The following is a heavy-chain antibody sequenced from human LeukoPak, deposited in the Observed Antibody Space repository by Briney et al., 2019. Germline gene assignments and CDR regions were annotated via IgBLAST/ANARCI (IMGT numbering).Heavy chain of an antibody. CDR1: GXTFSSYS. V-gene: IGHV3-48*02. J-gene: IGHJ4*02. CDR2: ISSSSSPT. D-gene: IGHD3-22*01. CDR3: ARDYYDSSGHYYVDS. Sequence: GGSLRLSCAASGXTFSSYSVNWVRQAPGKGLEWVSYISSSSSPTYYADSVKGRFTISRDNAKNSLYLQMNSLRDEDTSVYYCARDYYDSSGHYYVDSWGQGTLVTVSS.